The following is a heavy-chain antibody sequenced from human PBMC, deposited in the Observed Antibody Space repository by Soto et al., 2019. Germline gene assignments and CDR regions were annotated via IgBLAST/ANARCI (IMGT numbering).Heavy chain of an antibody. CDR3: AKDKEYDTTNWFDP. CDR2: ISWNSGSI. CDR1: GFTFDDYA. J-gene: IGHJ5*01. V-gene: IGHV3-9*01. D-gene: IGHD3-9*01. Sequence: GGSLRLSCAASGFTFDDYAMHWVRQAPGKGLEWVSGISWNSGSIGYADSVKGRFTISRDNAKSSLYLQMNSLRAEDTALYYCAKDKEYDTTNWFDPWGKGTTVTVSS.